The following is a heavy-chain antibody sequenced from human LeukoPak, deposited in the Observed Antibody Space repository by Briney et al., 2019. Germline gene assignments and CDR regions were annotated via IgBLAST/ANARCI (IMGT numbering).Heavy chain of an antibody. D-gene: IGHD3-22*01. CDR3: ASTTPFNYYDSSGYYPDVDY. J-gene: IGHJ4*02. V-gene: IGHV3-21*01. CDR1: GFTFSSYS. CDR2: ISSSSSYI. Sequence: GGSLRLSCAASGFTFSSYSMNWVRQAPGKGLEWFSSISSSSSYIYYADSVKGRFTISRDNAKNSLYLQMNSLRAEDTAVYYCASTTPFNYYDSSGYYPDVDYWGQGTLVTVSS.